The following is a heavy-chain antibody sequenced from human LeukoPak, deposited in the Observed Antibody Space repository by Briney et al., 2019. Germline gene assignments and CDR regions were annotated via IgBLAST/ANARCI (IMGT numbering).Heavy chain of an antibody. Sequence: PGGSLRLSCAASGFTFSSYAMDWVRQAPGKGLEWVAVISYDGTRNSYADSVRGRFTISRDNSKNTLSLQMNSLRGEDTAVYYCARGKGMSSNWNDVLDIWGQGTVVTVSS. V-gene: IGHV3-30-3*01. CDR3: ARGKGMSSNWNDVLDI. J-gene: IGHJ3*02. CDR1: GFTFSSYA. CDR2: ISYDGTRN. D-gene: IGHD6-13*01.